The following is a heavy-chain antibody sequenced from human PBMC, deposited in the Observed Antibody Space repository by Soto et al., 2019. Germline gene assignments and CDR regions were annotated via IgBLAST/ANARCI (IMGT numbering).Heavy chain of an antibody. J-gene: IGHJ3*02. Sequence: QVQLVESGGGVVQPGTSLRLSCAASGFTSSSFVIHWVRQAPGKGLEWLAVISSDGNNQYYADSVKGRFTISRDNSKRTLYWQVNSLRAEETDVYFCAKERGVLDAFDMWGQGTMVTVS. CDR2: ISSDGNNQ. V-gene: IGHV3-30*18. CDR1: GFTSSSFV. D-gene: IGHD3-10*01. CDR3: AKERGVLDAFDM.